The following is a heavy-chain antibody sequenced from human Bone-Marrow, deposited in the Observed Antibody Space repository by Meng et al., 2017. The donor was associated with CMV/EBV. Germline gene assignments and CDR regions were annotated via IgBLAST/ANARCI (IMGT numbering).Heavy chain of an antibody. Sequence: LTVSSNYMTWVRQAPGKGLEWVSVIHSGGSTYYADSVKGRFTISRDNSKNTLYLQMNSLRAEDTAVYYCARRRYYGSGSYKDWYFDLWGRGTLVTVSS. J-gene: IGHJ2*01. CDR3: ARRRYYGSGSYKDWYFDL. CDR2: IHSGGST. V-gene: IGHV3-66*02. D-gene: IGHD3-10*01. CDR1: LTVSSNY.